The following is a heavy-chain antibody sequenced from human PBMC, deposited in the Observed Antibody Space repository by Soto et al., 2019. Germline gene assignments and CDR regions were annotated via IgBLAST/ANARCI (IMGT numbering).Heavy chain of an antibody. V-gene: IGHV1-69*14. CDR2: IIPMLGTA. CDR3: ASATQPCLRRINGGYSG. D-gene: IGHD3-22*01. Sequence: QVQLVQSGAEVKKPESSVKVSCKAPGGTFSTYAISWVRQAPGQGLEWMGGIIPMLGTANYAQRFQDRVTITEDKSTNTAYMELNSLISEDTALNYSASATQPCLRRINGGYSGWGQGTLVTV. J-gene: IGHJ4*02. CDR1: GGTFSTYA.